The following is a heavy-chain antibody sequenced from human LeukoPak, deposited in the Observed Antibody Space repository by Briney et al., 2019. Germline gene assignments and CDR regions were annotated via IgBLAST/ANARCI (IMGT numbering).Heavy chain of an antibody. Sequence: SGTLSLTCAVSGGSIGSNYWWTWVRQAPGKGLEWIGAIYYSGKSNYNPSLKSRVTISVDTSKNQFSLRLSSVTAADTAVYYCARLPTITFFDYWGQGTLVTVSS. CDR3: ARLPTITFFDY. D-gene: IGHD5-12*01. J-gene: IGHJ4*02. CDR1: GGSIGSNYW. V-gene: IGHV4-4*02. CDR2: IYYSGKS.